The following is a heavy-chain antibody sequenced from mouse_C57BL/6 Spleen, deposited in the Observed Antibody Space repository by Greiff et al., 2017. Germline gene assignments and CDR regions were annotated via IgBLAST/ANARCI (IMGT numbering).Heavy chain of an antibody. CDR3: ARWGNYYYAMDD. Sequence: QVQLQQPGAELVKPGASVKLSCKASGYTFTSYWMQWVKQRPGQGLEWIGEIDPSDSNTNYNQKFKGRATLTVDTSSSTAYMQLSSLTSEDSAVYYCARWGNYYYAMDDWGQGTSVTVSS. J-gene: IGHJ4*01. CDR1: GYTFTSYW. CDR2: IDPSDSNT. V-gene: IGHV1-50*01. D-gene: IGHD2-1*01.